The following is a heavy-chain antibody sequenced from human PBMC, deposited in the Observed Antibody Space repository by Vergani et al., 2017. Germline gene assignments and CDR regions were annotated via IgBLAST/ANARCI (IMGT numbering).Heavy chain of an antibody. J-gene: IGHJ4*02. V-gene: IGHV3-30*02. CDR1: GFTFTNYG. CDR2: IRYDGSNK. D-gene: IGHD1-26*01. Sequence: VQLVESGGGLVQPGGSLRLSCAASGFTFTNYGMHWVRQAPGKGLEWVAFIRYDGSNKYFADSVKGRFTISRDNSKNTLYLQMNSLRPEDTAVYYCAKEEVGATRFDYWGQGTLVTVSS. CDR3: AKEEVGATRFDY.